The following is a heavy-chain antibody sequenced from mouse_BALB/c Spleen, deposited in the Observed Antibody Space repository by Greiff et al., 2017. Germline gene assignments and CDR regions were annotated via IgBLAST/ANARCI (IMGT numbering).Heavy chain of an antibody. D-gene: IGHD2-14*01. J-gene: IGHJ3*01. V-gene: IGHV5-6-5*01. CDR3: GGYAAY. CDR2: ISSGGST. CDR1: GFTFSSYA. Sequence: EVQGVESGGGLVKPGGSLKLSCAASGFTFSSYAMSWVRQTPEKRLEWVASISSGGSTYYPDSVKGRFTISRDNARNILYLQMSSLRSEDTAMYYCGGYAAYWGQGTLVTVSA.